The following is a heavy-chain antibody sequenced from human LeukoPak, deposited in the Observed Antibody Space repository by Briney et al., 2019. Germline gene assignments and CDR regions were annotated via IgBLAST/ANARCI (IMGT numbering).Heavy chain of an antibody. CDR1: GGPISSYY. CDR2: IYYSGST. D-gene: IGHD3-10*01. V-gene: IGHV4-59*01. Sequence: SETLSLTCTVSGGPISSYYWSWIRQPPGKGLEGMGYIYYSGSTNYNPSLKSRVTISVDTSKNQFSLKLSSVTAADTAVYYCARSDYYYGSGSYDYWGQGTLVTVSS. J-gene: IGHJ4*02. CDR3: ARSDYYYGSGSYDY.